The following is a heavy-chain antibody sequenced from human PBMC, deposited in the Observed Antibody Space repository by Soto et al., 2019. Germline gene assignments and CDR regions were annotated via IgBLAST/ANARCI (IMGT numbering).Heavy chain of an antibody. D-gene: IGHD6-6*01. CDR3: ARVGLAARYDNWFDP. J-gene: IGHJ5*02. V-gene: IGHV6-1*01. CDR1: GDSVSSNSAA. Sequence: SQTLSLTCAISGDSVSSNSAAWNWIRQSPSRGLEWLGRTYYRSKWYNDYAVSVKSRITINPDTSKNQFSLQLNSVTPEDTAVYYFARVGLAARYDNWFDPWGQGTLVTVSS. CDR2: TYYRSKWYN.